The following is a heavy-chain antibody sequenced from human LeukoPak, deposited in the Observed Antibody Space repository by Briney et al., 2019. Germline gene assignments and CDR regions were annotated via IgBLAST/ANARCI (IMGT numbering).Heavy chain of an antibody. V-gene: IGHV1-18*01. CDR2: ISAYNGNT. CDR1: GGTFSSYA. Sequence: GASVKVSCKASGGTFSSYAISWVRQAPGQGLEWMGWISAYNGNTNYAQKLQGRVTMTTDTSTSTAYMELRSLRSDDTAVYYCARAVDVNYYYDSSGVGGVNWFDPWGQGTLVTVSS. CDR3: ARAVDVNYYYDSSGVGGVNWFDP. J-gene: IGHJ5*02. D-gene: IGHD3-22*01.